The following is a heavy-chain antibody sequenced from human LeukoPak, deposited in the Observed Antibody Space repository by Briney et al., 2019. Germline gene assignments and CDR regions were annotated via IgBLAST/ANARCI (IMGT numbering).Heavy chain of an antibody. CDR2: ISYDGSNK. CDR3: ARDLSPVAPYYGMDV. V-gene: IGHV3-30-3*01. CDR1: GFTFSSYA. D-gene: IGHD5-12*01. J-gene: IGHJ6*02. Sequence: GGSLRLSCTASGFTFSSYAMHWVRQAPGKGLEWVAVISYDGSNKYYADSVKGRFTISRDNSKNTLYLQMNSLRAEDTAVYYCARDLSPVAPYYGMDVWGQGTTVTVSS.